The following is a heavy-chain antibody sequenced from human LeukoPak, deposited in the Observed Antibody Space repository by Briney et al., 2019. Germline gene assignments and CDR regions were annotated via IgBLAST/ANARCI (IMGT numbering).Heavy chain of an antibody. CDR3: ASCSPFGYYFDY. CDR2: ISGSGGST. CDR1: GFTFSSYA. V-gene: IGHV3-23*01. J-gene: IGHJ4*02. D-gene: IGHD3-16*01. Sequence: GGSPRLSCAVSGFTFSSYAMSWVRQAPGKGLEWVSAISGSGGSTYYADSVKGRFTISRDNSKNTLYLQMNSLRAEDTAVYYCASCSPFGYYFDYWGQGTLVTVSS.